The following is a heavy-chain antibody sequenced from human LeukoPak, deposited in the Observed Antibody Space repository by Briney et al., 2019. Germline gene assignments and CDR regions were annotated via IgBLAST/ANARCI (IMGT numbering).Heavy chain of an antibody. CDR1: GGSISSYY. Sequence: SETLSLTCTVSGGSISSYYWSWIRQPPGKGLEWIGYIYYSGGTNYNPSLKSRVTISVDTSKNQFSLKLSSVTAADTAVYYCARLATTVTTFNWFDPWGQGTLVTVSS. CDR2: IYYSGGT. V-gene: IGHV4-59*08. CDR3: ARLATTVTTFNWFDP. J-gene: IGHJ5*02. D-gene: IGHD4-17*01.